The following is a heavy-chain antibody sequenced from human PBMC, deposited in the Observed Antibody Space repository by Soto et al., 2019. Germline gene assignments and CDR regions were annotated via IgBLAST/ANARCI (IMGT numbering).Heavy chain of an antibody. Sequence: PSATLSITFTLPGPSIASGAFYWSFISQNPGEGLEWIGYIYYIGSTNYNPSLKSRVTIAVDTSKNQFSLKLSSLTAADTAVYYCARVLGGSWSPVDYWGQG. CDR3: ARVLGGSWSPVDY. CDR1: GPSIASGAFY. J-gene: IGHJ4*02. D-gene: IGHD6-13*01. CDR2: IYYIGST. V-gene: IGHV4-31*03.